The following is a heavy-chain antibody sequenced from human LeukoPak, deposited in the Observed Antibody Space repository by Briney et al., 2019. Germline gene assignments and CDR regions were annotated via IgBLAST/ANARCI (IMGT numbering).Heavy chain of an antibody. CDR1: GYTFTSYD. J-gene: IGHJ4*02. Sequence: ASVKVSCKASGYTFTSYDINWVRQATGQGLEWMGWMNPNSGNTGYAQEFQGRVTMTRNTSISTAYMELSSLRSEDTAVYYCARGSSGYDYVWGSYRSTHPGDYWGQGTLVTVSS. CDR3: ARGSSGYDYVWGSYRSTHPGDY. CDR2: MNPNSGNT. D-gene: IGHD3-16*02. V-gene: IGHV1-8*01.